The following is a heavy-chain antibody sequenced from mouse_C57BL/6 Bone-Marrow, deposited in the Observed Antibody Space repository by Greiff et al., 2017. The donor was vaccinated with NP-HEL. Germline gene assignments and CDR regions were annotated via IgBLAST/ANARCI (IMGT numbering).Heavy chain of an antibody. CDR3: AKDGRCLYDDYQLLDY. CDR1: GYSFTDYN. Sequence: EVQGVESGPELVKPGASVTISCKASGYSFTDYNMNWVKQSNGKSLEWIGVINPNYGTTSYNQKFKGKATLTVDQSSSTAYMQLNSLTSEDSAVYYCAKDGRCLYDDYQLLDYWGQGTTLTVSS. D-gene: IGHD2-3*01. V-gene: IGHV1-39*01. CDR2: INPNYGTT. J-gene: IGHJ2*01.